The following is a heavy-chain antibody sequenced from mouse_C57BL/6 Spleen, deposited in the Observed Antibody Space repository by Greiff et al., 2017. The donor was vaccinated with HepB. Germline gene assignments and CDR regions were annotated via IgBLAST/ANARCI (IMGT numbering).Heavy chain of an antibody. V-gene: IGHV1-52*01. CDR1: GYTFTSYW. CDR3: AIYDYGDYAMDY. D-gene: IGHD2-4*01. J-gene: IGHJ4*01. Sequence: QVQLQQPGAELVRPGSSVKLSCKASGYTFTSYWMHWVKQRPIQGLEWIGNIDPSDSETHYNQKFKDKATLTVDKSSSTAYMQLSSLTSEDSAVYYCAIYDYGDYAMDYWGQGTSVTVSS. CDR2: IDPSDSET.